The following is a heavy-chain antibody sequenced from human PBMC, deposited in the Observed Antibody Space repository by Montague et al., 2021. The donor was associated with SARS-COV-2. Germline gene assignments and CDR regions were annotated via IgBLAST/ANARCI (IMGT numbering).Heavy chain of an antibody. CDR3: AILHVLVYLRLDL. Sequence: SLRLSCAASGFTFDGYGVHWVRQVPGKGLEWVAIISGSGGSTYYADSVRGRFTISRDNNKNSLYLQMNSLRTDDTALYYCAILHVLVYLRLDLWGQGTTVTVSS. D-gene: IGHD5/OR15-5a*01. CDR1: GFTFDGYG. J-gene: IGHJ6*01. CDR2: ISGSGGST. V-gene: IGHV3-43*02.